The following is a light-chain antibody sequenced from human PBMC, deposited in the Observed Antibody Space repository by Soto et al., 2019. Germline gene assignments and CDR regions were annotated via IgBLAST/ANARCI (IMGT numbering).Light chain of an antibody. Sequence: QPVLTQSPSASASLGTSVKLTCTLSSAHSSFAIAWHQQQPEKGPRYLMKLNSDGSHTKGDGIPDRFSGSSSRAERYLTIASLQSEDESDYYCQTWGTGLQLFGGGTKLPDL. CDR1: SAHSSFA. CDR3: QTWGTGLQL. J-gene: IGLJ2*01. CDR2: LNSDGSH. V-gene: IGLV4-69*02.